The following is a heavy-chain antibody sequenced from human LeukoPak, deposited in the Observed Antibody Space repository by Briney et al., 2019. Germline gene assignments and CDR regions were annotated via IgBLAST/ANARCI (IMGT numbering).Heavy chain of an antibody. V-gene: IGHV3-30*02. Sequence: GGSLRLSCAASGFTFSSYGMHWVRQAPGKGLEWVAFIRYDGSNKYYADSVKGRFTISRDNSKNTLYLQMNSLRAEDTAVYYCAKDLGCSGGSCFYYYMDVWGKGTTVTVSS. D-gene: IGHD2-15*01. CDR1: GFTFSSYG. CDR2: IRYDGSNK. CDR3: AKDLGCSGGSCFYYYMDV. J-gene: IGHJ6*03.